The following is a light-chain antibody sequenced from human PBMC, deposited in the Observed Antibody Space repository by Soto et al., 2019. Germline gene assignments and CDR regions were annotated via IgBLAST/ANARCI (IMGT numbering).Light chain of an antibody. CDR3: SSFTSSSTGV. V-gene: IGLV2-14*02. Sequence: QSALTQPASVSGSPGQSITISCTGTSSDVGSYNLVSWYQQHPGKAPKLMIYEVSNRPSGVYNRFSGSKSGNTASLTISGLQAEDEAYYYCSSFTSSSTGVFGGGTKVTVL. CDR2: EVS. J-gene: IGLJ3*02. CDR1: SSDVGSYNL.